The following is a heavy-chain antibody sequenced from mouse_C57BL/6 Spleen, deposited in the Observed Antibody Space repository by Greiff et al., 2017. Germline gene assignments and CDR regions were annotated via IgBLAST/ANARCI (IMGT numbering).Heavy chain of an antibody. D-gene: IGHD2-4*01. V-gene: IGHV2-9*01. CDR3: AKHAGPLYDYDGLAY. CDR1: GFSLTSYG. CDR2: IWGGGST. J-gene: IGHJ3*01. Sequence: VKLVESGPGLVAPSQSLSITCTVSGFSLTSYGVDWVRQPPGKGLEWLGVIWGGGSTNYNSALMSRLGISKDNSKSQVFLKMNSLQTDDTAMYYCAKHAGPLYDYDGLAYWGQGTLVTVSA.